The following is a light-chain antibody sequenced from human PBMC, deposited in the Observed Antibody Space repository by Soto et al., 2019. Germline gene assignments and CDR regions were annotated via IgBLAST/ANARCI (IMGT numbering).Light chain of an antibody. Sequence: QSVLTQPASVSGSPGQSITISCTGTSSDVGGYNYVSWYQQHPGKAPKLMIYDVSNRPSGVSNRFSGSKSANTASLTISGLQAEDEADYYCSSYTSSSLHVFGTGTKVTVL. V-gene: IGLV2-14*03. CDR3: SSYTSSSLHV. CDR2: DVS. CDR1: SSDVGGYNY. J-gene: IGLJ1*01.